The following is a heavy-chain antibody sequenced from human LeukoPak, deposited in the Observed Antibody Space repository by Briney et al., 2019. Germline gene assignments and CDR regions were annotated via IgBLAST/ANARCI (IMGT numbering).Heavy chain of an antibody. V-gene: IGHV4-39*07. J-gene: IGHJ3*02. CDR3: ARETEYSSSSSAFDI. D-gene: IGHD6-6*01. CDR1: GGSISSSSYY. Sequence: NPSETLSLTCTVSGGSISSSSYYWGWIRQPPGKGLEWIGSIYYSGSTYYNPSLKSRVTISVDTSKNQFSLKLSSVTAADTAVYYCARETEYSSSSSAFDIWGQGTMVTVSS. CDR2: IYYSGST.